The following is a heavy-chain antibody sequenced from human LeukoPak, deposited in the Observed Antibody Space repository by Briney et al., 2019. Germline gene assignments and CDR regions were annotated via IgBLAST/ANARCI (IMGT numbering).Heavy chain of an antibody. V-gene: IGHV1-2*06. CDR3: ARDTGWDY. CDR2: INPNTGGT. Sequence: ASVKVSCMASGYTLTDYYMHWVRQAPGHGLEWMGRINPNTGGTNYAQKFQGRVTMTRDTSISTVYMELSRLRSEDTAVYYCARDTGWDYWGQGTLVTVSS. D-gene: IGHD4-17*01. J-gene: IGHJ4*02. CDR1: GYTLTDYY.